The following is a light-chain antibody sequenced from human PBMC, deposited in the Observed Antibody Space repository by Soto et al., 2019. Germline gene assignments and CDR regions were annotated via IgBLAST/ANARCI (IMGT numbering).Light chain of an antibody. CDR2: GAS. J-gene: IGKJ4*01. CDR1: QSVYST. V-gene: IGKV3-15*01. Sequence: EIVMTQSPATLSVSPGERATLSCRASQSVYSTLAGYQQKPGQAPRLLIYGASTRATGIPARFSGSGSGTEFTLTISSLQSEDFATYYCQQYNKWPLTFGEGTKVEIK. CDR3: QQYNKWPLT.